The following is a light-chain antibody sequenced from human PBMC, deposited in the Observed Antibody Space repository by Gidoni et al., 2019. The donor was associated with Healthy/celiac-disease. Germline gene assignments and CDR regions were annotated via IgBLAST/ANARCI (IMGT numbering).Light chain of an antibody. J-gene: IGKJ4*01. Sequence: DIQMTQSPSSLSASVGDRVTITCRASQSISSYLNWYQQKPGKAPKLLIYAASSLQSGVPSRFSGSGSGTDFTLTISSLQPEDFATYYCQQSDSTPPLTFGGGTKVETK. CDR3: QQSDSTPPLT. V-gene: IGKV1-39*01. CDR1: QSISSY. CDR2: AAS.